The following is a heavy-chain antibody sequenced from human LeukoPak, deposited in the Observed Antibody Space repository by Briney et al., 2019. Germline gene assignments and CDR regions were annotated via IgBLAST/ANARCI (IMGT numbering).Heavy chain of an antibody. J-gene: IGHJ3*02. V-gene: IGHV4-34*01. Sequence: SETLSLTCAVYGGSFSGYYWSWIRQPPGKGLEWIGEINHSGSTNYNPSLKSRVTISVDTSKNQFSLKLSSVTAADTAVYYSARGPQYCSDGSCYSYAFDIWGQGTMVTVSS. D-gene: IGHD2-15*01. CDR3: ARGPQYCSDGSCYSYAFDI. CDR1: GGSFSGYY. CDR2: INHSGST.